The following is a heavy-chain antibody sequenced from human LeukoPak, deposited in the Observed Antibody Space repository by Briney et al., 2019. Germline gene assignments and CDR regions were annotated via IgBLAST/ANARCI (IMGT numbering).Heavy chain of an antibody. CDR3: ARRTGYDSSGYYRGPLDY. D-gene: IGHD3-22*01. Sequence: PSETLSLTCTVSGGSISSGDYYWSWIRQPPGKGLEWIGYIYYSGSTYYNPSLKSRVTISVDTSKNQFSLKLSSVTAADTAVYYCARRTGYDSSGYYRGPLDYWGQGTLVTVSS. V-gene: IGHV4-30-4*01. J-gene: IGHJ4*02. CDR2: IYYSGST. CDR1: GGSISSGDYY.